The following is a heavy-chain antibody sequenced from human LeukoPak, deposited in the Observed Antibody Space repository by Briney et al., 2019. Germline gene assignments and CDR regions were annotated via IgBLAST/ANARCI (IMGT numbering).Heavy chain of an antibody. CDR3: ARDTPSDYVWGSYRQVLDY. J-gene: IGHJ4*02. CDR2: ISAYNGNT. CDR1: GYTFTSYG. D-gene: IGHD3-16*02. Sequence: ASVKVSCKASGYTFTSYGISWVRQAPGQGPEWMGWISAYNGNTNYAQKLQGRVTMTTDTSTSTAYMELRSLRSDDTAVYYCARDTPSDYVWGSYRQVLDYWGQGTLVTVSS. V-gene: IGHV1-18*01.